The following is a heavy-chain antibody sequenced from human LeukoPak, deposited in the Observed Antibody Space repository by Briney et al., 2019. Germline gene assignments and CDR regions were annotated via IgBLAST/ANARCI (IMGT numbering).Heavy chain of an antibody. CDR3: VKDLENCGGDCYLLQF. Sequence: GGSLRLSCAASGFTFSSSAMSWVRQAPGKGLEWVSAIGSSGVSTYYADSAKARFTISRDNSKNTLYLQMNSLRAEDTALYYCVKDLENCGGDCYLLQFWGQGTLVTVSS. CDR2: IGSSGVST. V-gene: IGHV3-23*01. J-gene: IGHJ4*02. D-gene: IGHD2-21*02. CDR1: GFTFSSSA.